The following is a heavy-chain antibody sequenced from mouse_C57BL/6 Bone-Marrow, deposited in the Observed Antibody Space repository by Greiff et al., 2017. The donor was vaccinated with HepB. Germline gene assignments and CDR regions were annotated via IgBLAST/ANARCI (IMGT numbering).Heavy chain of an antibody. V-gene: IGHV1-15*01. CDR3: SNYGYFDY. D-gene: IGHD2-1*01. J-gene: IGHJ2*01. Sequence: VQVVESGAELVRPGASVTLSCKASGYTFTDYEMHWVKQTPVHGLEWIGAIDPETGGTAYNQKFKGKAILTADKSSSTAYMELRSLTSEDSAVYYCSNYGYFDYWGQGTTLTVSS. CDR1: GYTFTDYE. CDR2: IDPETGGT.